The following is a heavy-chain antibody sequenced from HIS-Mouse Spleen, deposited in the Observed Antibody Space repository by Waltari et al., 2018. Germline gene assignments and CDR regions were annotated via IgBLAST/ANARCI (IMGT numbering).Heavy chain of an antibody. D-gene: IGHD3-3*01. CDR1: GGSISSYY. V-gene: IGHV4-4*07. CDR3: ARDFHDFWSGYYGGDKKHDAFDI. CDR2: IYTSGSN. Sequence: QVQLQESGPGLVKPSETLSLTCTVSGGSISSYYWSWIRQPAGKGLEWIGRIYTSGSNNYNPSLKGRVTMSGETSKNQFSLKLGSLTAADTAVYYCARDFHDFWSGYYGGDKKHDAFDIWGQGTMVTVSS. J-gene: IGHJ3*02.